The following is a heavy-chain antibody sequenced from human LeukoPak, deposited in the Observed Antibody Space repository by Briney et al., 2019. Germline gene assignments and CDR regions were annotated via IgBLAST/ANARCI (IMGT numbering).Heavy chain of an antibody. J-gene: IGHJ4*02. CDR3: ARDPIAAAGTFDY. CDR2: ISSSSSYI. D-gene: IGHD6-13*01. Sequence: AGGSLRLSCAASGSTFSSYSMNWVRQAPGKGLEWVSSISSSSSYIYYADSVKGRFTISRDNAKNSLYLQMNSLRAEDTAVYYCARDPIAAAGTFDYWGQGTLVTVSS. V-gene: IGHV3-21*01. CDR1: GSTFSSYS.